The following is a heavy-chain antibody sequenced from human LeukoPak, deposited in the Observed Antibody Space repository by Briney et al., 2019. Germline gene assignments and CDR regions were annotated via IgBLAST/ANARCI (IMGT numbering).Heavy chain of an antibody. CDR3: ARGRVDYDSRQDFDY. D-gene: IGHD3-22*01. J-gene: IGHJ4*02. Sequence: SVKVSCKASGGTFSSYAISWVRQAPGQGLEWMGGIIPIFGTANYAQKFQGRVTITTDESTSTAYMELSSLRSEDTAVYYCARGRVDYDSRQDFDYWGQGTLVTVSS. V-gene: IGHV1-69*05. CDR2: IIPIFGTA. CDR1: GGTFSSYA.